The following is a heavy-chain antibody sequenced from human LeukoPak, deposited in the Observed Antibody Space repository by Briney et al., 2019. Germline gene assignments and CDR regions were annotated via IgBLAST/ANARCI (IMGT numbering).Heavy chain of an antibody. CDR3: ARGFWSGYYNSNWFDP. D-gene: IGHD3-3*01. Sequence: SETLSLTCTISGGSVNSGGYYWSWIRQSPGKGLEWIGYIYHSGSTNYNPSLKSRVTISVDRFKNHFSLKLKSVTAADTAVYYCARGFWSGYYNSNWFDPWGQGTLVTVSS. CDR2: IYHSGST. J-gene: IGHJ5*02. CDR1: GGSVNSGGYY. V-gene: IGHV4-30-2*06.